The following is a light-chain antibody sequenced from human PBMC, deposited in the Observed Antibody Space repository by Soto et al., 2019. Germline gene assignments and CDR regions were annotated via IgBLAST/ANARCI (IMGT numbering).Light chain of an antibody. CDR2: EVS. CDR3: SSYAGSNSYV. V-gene: IGLV2-8*01. CDR1: SIDVGGYNY. Sequence: QSVLIQPPSASGSPGQSVTISCTGTSIDVGGYNYVSWYQQHPGKAPKLMIYEVSKRPSGVPDRFSGSKSGNTASLTVSGLQAEDEADYYGSSYAGSNSYVVGTGTKVT. J-gene: IGLJ1*01.